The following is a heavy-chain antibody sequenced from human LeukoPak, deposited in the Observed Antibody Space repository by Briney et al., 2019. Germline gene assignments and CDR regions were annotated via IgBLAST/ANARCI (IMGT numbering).Heavy chain of an antibody. CDR3: ASSYYDFWSGYYAYFDY. Sequence: GGSLGLSCAASGFTFSDYYMSWIRQAPGKGLEWVSYISSSGSTIYYADSVKGRFTISRDNAKNSLYLQMNSLRAEDTAVYYCASSYYDFWSGYYAYFDYWGQGTLVTVSS. CDR1: GFTFSDYY. D-gene: IGHD3-3*01. CDR2: ISSSGSTI. V-gene: IGHV3-11*01. J-gene: IGHJ4*02.